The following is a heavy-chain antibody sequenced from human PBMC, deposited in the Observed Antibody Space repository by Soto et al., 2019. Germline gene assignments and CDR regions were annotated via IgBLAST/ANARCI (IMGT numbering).Heavy chain of an antibody. CDR3: ASHDAAAVTTLYFYGLDA. CDR2: IDSDGSST. J-gene: IGHJ6*01. CDR1: GFTFRTYW. V-gene: IGHV3-74*01. D-gene: IGHD6-25*01. Sequence: EVQLVESGGGLVQPGGSLRLSCAASGFTFRTYWMHWVRQVPGKGLVWVSRIDSDGSSTNYADSVKGRFTISRDNAKKTVYMQTNSLRTEDTGVYYCASHDAAAVTTLYFYGLDAWGQGTTVTVSS.